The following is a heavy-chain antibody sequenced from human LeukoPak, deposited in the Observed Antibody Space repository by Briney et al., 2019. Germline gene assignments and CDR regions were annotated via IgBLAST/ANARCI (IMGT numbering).Heavy chain of an antibody. J-gene: IGHJ4*02. CDR3: ARAIAVAVTSHTNYFDY. D-gene: IGHD6-19*01. CDR2: ISAYNGNT. CDR1: GYTFTSYG. Sequence: ASVKVSCKASGYTFTSYGISWVRQAPGQGLEWMGWISAYNGNTNYAQKLQGRVTMTTDTSTSTAYMELRSLRSDDTAVYYCARAIAVAVTSHTNYFDYWGQGTLVTVSS. V-gene: IGHV1-18*01.